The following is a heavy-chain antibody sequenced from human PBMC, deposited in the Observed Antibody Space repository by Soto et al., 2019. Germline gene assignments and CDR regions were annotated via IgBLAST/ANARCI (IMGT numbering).Heavy chain of an antibody. J-gene: IGHJ3*02. Sequence: GGSLRLSCAASGFIFSTYSMNWVRQAPGKGLEWVAYISGSSTTKYYADSVKGRFTISRDNSKNTLYLQMNSLRVEDTAVYYCAREEEYDCSSYSGPDDAFDIWGQGTMVTVSS. D-gene: IGHD3-22*01. CDR2: ISGSSTTK. V-gene: IGHV3-48*01. CDR1: GFIFSTYS. CDR3: AREEEYDCSSYSGPDDAFDI.